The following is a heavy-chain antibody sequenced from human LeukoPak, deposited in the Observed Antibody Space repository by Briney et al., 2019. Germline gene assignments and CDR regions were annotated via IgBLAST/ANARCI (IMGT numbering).Heavy chain of an antibody. CDR3: VIVAAAGIYGY. CDR1: EYSFTGYH. Sequence: ASVKVSCKVVEYSFTGYHLHWMRQAPGHGLEWMGRINPNTGHPVYAYKFQGRVTMTRDTPSSTAYMELSRLRSDDTAVYYCVIVAAAGIYGYWGQGTLVTVSS. D-gene: IGHD6-13*01. J-gene: IGHJ4*02. CDR2: INPNTGHP. V-gene: IGHV1-2*02.